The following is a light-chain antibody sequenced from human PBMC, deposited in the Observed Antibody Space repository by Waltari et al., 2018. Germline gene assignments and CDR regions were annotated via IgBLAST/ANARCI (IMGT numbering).Light chain of an antibody. CDR1: QSVSSY. CDR3: QQRGNWPIT. Sequence: EIVLTQSPATLSLSPGERAILSCRASQSVSSYLAWYQQKPGQAPRLLIYDASNRATGIPARFRGSGSGTDFTLTISSLEPEDFAVYYCQQRGNWPITFGQGTRLEIK. V-gene: IGKV3-11*01. CDR2: DAS. J-gene: IGKJ5*01.